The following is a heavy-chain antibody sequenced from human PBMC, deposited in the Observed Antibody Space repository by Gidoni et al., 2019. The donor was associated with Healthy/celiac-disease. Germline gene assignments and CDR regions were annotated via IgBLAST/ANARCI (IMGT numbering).Heavy chain of an antibody. CDR3: ARHSLRTLWWELLDWFDP. V-gene: IGHV4-39*01. J-gene: IGHJ5*02. Sequence: QLQLQESGPGLVKPSETLSLTCTVSGGSISRSSYYWGWIRQPPGKGLEWIGSIYYSGSTYYNPSLKSRVTISVDTSKNQFSLKLSSVTAADTAVYYCARHSLRTLWWELLDWFDPWGQGTLVTVSS. CDR1: GGSISRSSYY. D-gene: IGHD1-26*01. CDR2: IYYSGST.